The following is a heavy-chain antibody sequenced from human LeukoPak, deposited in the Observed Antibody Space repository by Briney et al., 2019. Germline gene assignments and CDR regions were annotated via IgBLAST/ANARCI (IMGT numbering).Heavy chain of an antibody. V-gene: IGHV3-23*01. CDR3: VSLGYSSSSVRY. CDR1: GFTFSSYA. D-gene: IGHD6-6*01. Sequence: GSLSLSCAASGFTFSSYAMSWVRQAPGKGLEWVSAFSGSGGSTYYADSVKGRFTISRDNSKNTLYLQMNSLRAEDTAVYFCVSLGYSSSSVRYWGQGTLVTVSS. CDR2: FSGSGGST. J-gene: IGHJ4*02.